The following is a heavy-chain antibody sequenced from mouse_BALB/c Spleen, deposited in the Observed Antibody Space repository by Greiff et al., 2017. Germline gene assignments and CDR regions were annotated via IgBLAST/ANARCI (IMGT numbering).Heavy chain of an antibody. Sequence: QVHVKQSGPELVRPGVSVKISCKGSGYTFTDYAMHWVKQSHAKSLEWIGVISTYSGNTNYNQKFKGKATMTVDKSSSTAYMELARLTSEDSAIYYCAKGVYGAYDYDGGDAMDYWGQGTSVTVSS. V-gene: IGHV1-67*01. D-gene: IGHD2-4*01. CDR2: ISTYSGNT. CDR3: AKGVYGAYDYDGGDAMDY. J-gene: IGHJ4*01. CDR1: GYTFTDYA.